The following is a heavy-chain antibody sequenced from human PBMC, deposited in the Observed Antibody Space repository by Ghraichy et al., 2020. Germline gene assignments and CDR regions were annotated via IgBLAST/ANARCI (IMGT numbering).Heavy chain of an antibody. CDR1: GFTFSSYA. J-gene: IGHJ5*02. Sequence: LSLTCAASGFTFSSYAMNWVRQAPGKGLEWVSTIGSSGGSTYHADSVKGRFTVSRDNSKNTLFMQMSSLRAEDTAVYYCAKSWGYCSGGACPPYNWFDPWGQGTLVTVSS. CDR3: AKSWGYCSGGACPPYNWFDP. CDR2: IGSSGGST. D-gene: IGHD2-15*01. V-gene: IGHV3-23*01.